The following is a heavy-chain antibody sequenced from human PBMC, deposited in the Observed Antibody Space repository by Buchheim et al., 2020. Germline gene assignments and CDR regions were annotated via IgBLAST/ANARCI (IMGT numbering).Heavy chain of an antibody. J-gene: IGHJ4*02. CDR2: INWNGGYT. D-gene: IGHD1-26*01. V-gene: IGHV3-20*04. CDR1: GFTFDDYD. Sequence: EVQLVESGGGVVRPGGSLRLSCTASGFTFDDYDMSWVRQAPGKGLEWVSGINWNGGYTGYAGSVKGRFTISRDNAKNSLYLQMSSLRAEDTALYYCARVWGTGSYGAHFDYWGQGTL. CDR3: ARVWGTGSYGAHFDY.